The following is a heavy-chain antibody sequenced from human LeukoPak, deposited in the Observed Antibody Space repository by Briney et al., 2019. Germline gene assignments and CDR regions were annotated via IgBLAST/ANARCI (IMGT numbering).Heavy chain of an antibody. Sequence: GGSLRLSCAASGFTFSSYAMSWVRQAPGKGLEWVSGISGSGGSTYCADSVKGRFTVSRDNSKNTLYLQMNSLRAEDTAVYYCATGVPYDSSGYYYLDYWGQGTLVTVSS. V-gene: IGHV3-23*01. D-gene: IGHD3-22*01. CDR3: ATGVPYDSSGYYYLDY. CDR1: GFTFSSYA. CDR2: ISGSGGST. J-gene: IGHJ4*02.